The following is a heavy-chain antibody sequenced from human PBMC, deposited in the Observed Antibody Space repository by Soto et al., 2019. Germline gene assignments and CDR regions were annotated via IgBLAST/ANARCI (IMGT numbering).Heavy chain of an antibody. J-gene: IGHJ6*02. CDR1: GGSISSGGYY. CDR2: IYYSGST. CDR3: ARGGRRSPVMDV. Sequence: QVQLQESGPGLVKPSQTLSLTCTVSGGSISSGGYYWSWIRQHPGKGLEWIGYIYYSGSTYYNPSLKSRVTISVDTSKNQCSLKLSSVTAADTAVYYCARGGRRSPVMDVWGQGTTVTVSS. V-gene: IGHV4-31*03.